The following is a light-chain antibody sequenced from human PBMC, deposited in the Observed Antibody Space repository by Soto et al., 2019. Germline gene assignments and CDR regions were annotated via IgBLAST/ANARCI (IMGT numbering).Light chain of an antibody. J-gene: IGKJ1*01. CDR3: QQHHEYAAWT. V-gene: IGKV1-5*03. Sequence: DIQMTQSPSTLSASVGDRVTITCRASQSVSIWLAWYQQKPGKAPNLLIYKASSLQSGVPSRFSGSGSGTVFTLTISGLQPEDSATYYCQQHHEYAAWTFGQGTKVEIK. CDR2: KAS. CDR1: QSVSIW.